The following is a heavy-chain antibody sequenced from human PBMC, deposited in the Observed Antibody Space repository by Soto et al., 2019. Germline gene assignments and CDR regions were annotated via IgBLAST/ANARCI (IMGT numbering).Heavy chain of an antibody. Sequence: QITLKESGPTLVKPTQTLTLTCTFSGFSLSTSGVGVGWIRQPPGKALEWLALIYWDDDKRYSPSLKSRLTITXXPXKXXVVLTMTNMDPVDTATYYCAHSSFIAAAGTDAFDIWGQGTMVTVSS. CDR2: IYWDDDK. J-gene: IGHJ3*02. D-gene: IGHD6-13*01. CDR1: GFSLSTSGVG. CDR3: AHSSFIAAAGTDAFDI. V-gene: IGHV2-5*02.